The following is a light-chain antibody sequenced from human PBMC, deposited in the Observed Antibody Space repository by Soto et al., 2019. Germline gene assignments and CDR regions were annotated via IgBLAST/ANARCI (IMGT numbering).Light chain of an antibody. Sequence: QSVLTQPPSVSGDPGQRFTISCTGSSSNIGAGYDVHWYQQLPGTAPKLLIYGNSNRPSGVPDRFSGSKSGTSASLAITGLQAEDEADYYCQSYDSSLSAVVFGGGTKLIVL. J-gene: IGLJ2*01. CDR3: QSYDSSLSAVV. V-gene: IGLV1-40*01. CDR2: GNS. CDR1: SSNIGAGYD.